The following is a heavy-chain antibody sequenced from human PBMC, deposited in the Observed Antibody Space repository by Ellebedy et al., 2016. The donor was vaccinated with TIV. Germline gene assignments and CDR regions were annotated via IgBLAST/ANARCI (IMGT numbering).Heavy chain of an antibody. J-gene: IGHJ4*02. CDR3: ARVYSYGYGLRGYFDY. D-gene: IGHD5-18*01. CDR1: GFTFSSYA. Sequence: GESLKISCAASGFTFSSYAMHWVRQAPGKGLEWVAVISYDGSNKYYADSVKGRFTISRDNSKNTLYLQMNSLRAEDTAVYYCARVYSYGYGLRGYFDYWGQGTLVTVSS. V-gene: IGHV3-30-3*01. CDR2: ISYDGSNK.